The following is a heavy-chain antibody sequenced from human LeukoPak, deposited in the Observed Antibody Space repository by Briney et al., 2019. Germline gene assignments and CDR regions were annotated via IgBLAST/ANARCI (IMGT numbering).Heavy chain of an antibody. CDR3: ARVGYDYVWGSIDY. CDR1: GGSFSGYY. J-gene: IGHJ4*02. Sequence: PSETLSLTCAVYGGSFSGYYWSWIRQPPGKGLEWIGSIYHSGSTYYNPSLKSRVTISVDTSKNQFSLKLSSVTAADTAVYYCARVGYDYVWGSIDYWGQGTLVTVSS. CDR2: IYHSGST. D-gene: IGHD3-16*01. V-gene: IGHV4-34*01.